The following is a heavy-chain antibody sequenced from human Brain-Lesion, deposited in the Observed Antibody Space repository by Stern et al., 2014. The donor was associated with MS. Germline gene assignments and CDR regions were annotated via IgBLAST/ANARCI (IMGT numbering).Heavy chain of an antibody. V-gene: IGHV4-39*01. CDR2: IYYSGNT. CDR1: GGSVSSTSYA. J-gene: IGHJ5*02. Sequence: QLVQSGPGLVKPSETLSLTCTVAGGSVSSTSYAWAWIRPPPGKGLEWIGTIYYSGNTYGSPPLKRRLPLSRATSKNQFSLRGGVVTAADTAVYYCAGEEDIRYCSGGSCTGNWFDPWGQGTLVTVSS. D-gene: IGHD2-15*01. CDR3: AGEEDIRYCSGGSCTGNWFDP.